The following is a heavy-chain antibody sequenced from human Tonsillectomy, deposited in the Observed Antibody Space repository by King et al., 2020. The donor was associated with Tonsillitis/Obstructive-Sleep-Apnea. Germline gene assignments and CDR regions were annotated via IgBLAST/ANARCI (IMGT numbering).Heavy chain of an antibody. J-gene: IGHJ2*01. D-gene: IGHD1-20*01. V-gene: IGHV3-7*04. CDR1: GFTFSNSW. CDR3: ARDSGISGFNSWYFDL. Sequence: VQLVESGGGLVQPGESLRLSCAASGFTFSNSWMSWVRQAPGKGLQWVADIKPDGSDKHYVDSMKGRFSISRDNAENSLYLQINSLRAEDTAVYYCARDSGISGFNSWYFDLWGRGTLVTVSS. CDR2: IKPDGSDK.